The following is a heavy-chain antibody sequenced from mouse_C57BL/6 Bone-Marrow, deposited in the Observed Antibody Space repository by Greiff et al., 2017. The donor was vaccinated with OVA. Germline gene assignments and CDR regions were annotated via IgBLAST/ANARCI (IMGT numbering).Heavy chain of an antibody. V-gene: IGHV1-63*01. Sequence: QVQLQQSGAELVRPGTSVKMSCKASGYTFTNYWIGWAKQRPGHGLEWIGDIYPGGGYTNYNEKFKGKATLTAVKSSSTAYMQYSSLTSEDSAIYYCARRAHDYGSSYLAMDYWGQGTSVTVSS. CDR1: GYTFTNYW. CDR3: ARRAHDYGSSYLAMDY. CDR2: IYPGGGYT. J-gene: IGHJ4*01. D-gene: IGHD1-1*01.